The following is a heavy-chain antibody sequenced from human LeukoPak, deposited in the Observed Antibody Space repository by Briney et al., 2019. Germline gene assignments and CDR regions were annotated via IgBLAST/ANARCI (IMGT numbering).Heavy chain of an antibody. CDR3: ARGFGSGWSTLFDY. Sequence: PSETLSLTCAVYGGSFSGYYWNWIRQSPGKGLEWIGEINHSGTTSYNPSLKSRVTISVDTSQNQFSLKLSSVTAADTTVYYCARGFGSGWSTLFDYWGQGTLVTVSS. D-gene: IGHD6-19*01. J-gene: IGHJ4*02. CDR1: GGSFSGYY. CDR2: INHSGTT. V-gene: IGHV4-34*01.